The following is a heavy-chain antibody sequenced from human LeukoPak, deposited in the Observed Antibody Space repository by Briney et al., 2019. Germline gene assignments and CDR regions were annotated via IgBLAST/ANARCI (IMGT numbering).Heavy chain of an antibody. CDR2: IYYSGST. V-gene: IGHV4-61*05. Sequence: SETLSLTCRVSGGSISSVYYYWGWIRQPPGKGLEWIGYIYYSGSTNYNPSLKSRVTISVDTSKNQFSLKLSSVTAADTAVYYCARHGYDFWSGYPLSGLDYWGQGTLVTVSS. CDR1: GGSISSVYYY. CDR3: ARHGYDFWSGYPLSGLDY. D-gene: IGHD3-3*01. J-gene: IGHJ4*02.